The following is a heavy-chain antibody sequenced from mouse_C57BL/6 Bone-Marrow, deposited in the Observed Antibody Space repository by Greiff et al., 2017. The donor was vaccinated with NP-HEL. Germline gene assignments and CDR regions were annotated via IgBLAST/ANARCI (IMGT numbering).Heavy chain of an antibody. CDR3: ARPLYGSSYSWFAY. Sequence: VQLQQSGAELARPGASVKLSCKASGYTFTSYGISWVKQRTGQGLEWIGEIYPRSGNTYYNEKFKGKATLTADKSSSTAYMELRSLTSEDSAVYFCARPLYGSSYSWFAYWGQGTLVTVSA. J-gene: IGHJ3*01. CDR1: GYTFTSYG. D-gene: IGHD1-1*01. V-gene: IGHV1-81*01. CDR2: IYPRSGNT.